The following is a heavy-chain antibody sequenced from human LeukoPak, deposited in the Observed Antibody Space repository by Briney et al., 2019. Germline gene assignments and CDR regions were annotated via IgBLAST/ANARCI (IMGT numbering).Heavy chain of an antibody. J-gene: IGHJ3*02. D-gene: IGHD3-10*01. Sequence: SETLSLTCTVSGYSISSGYYWGWIRQPPGKGLEWIGSIYHSGSTYYNPSLKSRVTISVDTSKNQFSLKLNSVTAADTAVYYCASRYYGSGRFPFDTWGQGTMVTASS. CDR3: ASRYYGSGRFPFDT. CDR1: GYSISSGYY. V-gene: IGHV4-38-2*02. CDR2: IYHSGST.